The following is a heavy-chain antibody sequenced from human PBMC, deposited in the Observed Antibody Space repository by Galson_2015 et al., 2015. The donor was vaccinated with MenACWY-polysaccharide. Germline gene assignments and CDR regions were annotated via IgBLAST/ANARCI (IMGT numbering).Heavy chain of an antibody. V-gene: IGHV3-30*01. Sequence: VKGRFTISSDNSKTTLYLQMNSLRPEDTAVYYCARNPSRLDIAAASHWGQGALVSVSS. CDR3: ARNPSRLDIAAASH. J-gene: IGHJ4*02. D-gene: IGHD6-13*01.